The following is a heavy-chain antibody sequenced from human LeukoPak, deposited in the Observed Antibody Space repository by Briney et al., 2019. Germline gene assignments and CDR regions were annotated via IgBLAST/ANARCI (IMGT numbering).Heavy chain of an antibody. CDR1: GYSFTNYW. Sequence: GESLQISRKGSGYSFTNYWIGWVRQMPGKGLEWMGIIYPGDSDIRYSPSFQGQVTISADKSISTAYLQWSSLKASDTAMYYCAKSFGSGSYPYYFDYWGQGTLVTVSS. D-gene: IGHD3-10*01. CDR3: AKSFGSGSYPYYFDY. J-gene: IGHJ4*02. V-gene: IGHV5-51*01. CDR2: IYPGDSDI.